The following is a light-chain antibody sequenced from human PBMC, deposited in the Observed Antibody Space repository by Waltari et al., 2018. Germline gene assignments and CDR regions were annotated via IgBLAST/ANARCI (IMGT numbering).Light chain of an antibody. V-gene: IGLV2-23*01. CDR3: CSYAGSSPHVV. CDR2: EDT. J-gene: IGLJ2*01. CDR1: SSDVGSYNL. Sequence: QSALTQPASVSGSPGQSITISCTGTSSDVGSYNLFPWYQQHPDKAPKLMIYEDTNRPSGVSDRFSGSKSGNTASLTISGLQAEDEADYYCCSYAGSSPHVVFGGGTKLTVL.